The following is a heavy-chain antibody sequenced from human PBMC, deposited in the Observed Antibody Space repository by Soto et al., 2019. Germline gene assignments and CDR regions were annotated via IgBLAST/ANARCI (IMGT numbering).Heavy chain of an antibody. D-gene: IGHD2-15*01. J-gene: IGHJ5*02. CDR3: ARGGNIVVVVAATPDWFDP. CDR2: INHSGST. Sequence: SETLSLSCAVYSWSFSGYYWSWIRQPPGKGLEWIGEINHSGSTNYNPSLKSRVTISVDTSKNQFSLKLSSVTAADTAVYYCARGGNIVVVVAATPDWFDPWGQGTLVTVSS. CDR1: SWSFSGYY. V-gene: IGHV4-34*01.